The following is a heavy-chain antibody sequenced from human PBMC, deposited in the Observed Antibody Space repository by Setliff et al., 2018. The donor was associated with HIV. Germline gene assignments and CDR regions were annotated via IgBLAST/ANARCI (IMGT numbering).Heavy chain of an antibody. CDR2: MHHSGSN. D-gene: IGHD3-10*01. CDR1: GGSISSNHW. CDR3: ARDMRHLAPLGYYFDY. J-gene: IGHJ4*02. V-gene: IGHV4-4*02. Sequence: SETLSLTCAVSGGSISSNHWWSWVRQPPGKGLEWIGEMHHSGSNNYNPSLTSRVIISVDTSKNQFSLKLSSATAADTAVYYCARDMRHLAPLGYYFDYWGQGTLVTVSS.